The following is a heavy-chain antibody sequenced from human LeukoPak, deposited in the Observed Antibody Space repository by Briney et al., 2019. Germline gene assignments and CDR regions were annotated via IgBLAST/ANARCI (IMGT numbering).Heavy chain of an antibody. J-gene: IGHJ5*01. Sequence: PGGSLRLSCAASGFTFGSYAMSWVRQAPGKGLEWVSAISGSGGSTYYADSVKGRFTISRDNSKNTLYLQMNSLRAEDTAVYYCAHLRYLDWFGYWGQGTLVTVSS. D-gene: IGHD3-9*01. CDR3: AHLRYLDWFGY. CDR1: GFTFGSYA. V-gene: IGHV3-23*01. CDR2: ISGSGGST.